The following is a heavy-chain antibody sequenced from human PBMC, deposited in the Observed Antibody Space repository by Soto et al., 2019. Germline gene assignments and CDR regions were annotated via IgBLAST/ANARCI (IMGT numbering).Heavy chain of an antibody. CDR2: INPNGGST. D-gene: IGHD7-27*01. V-gene: IGHV1-46*01. J-gene: IGHJ4*02. Sequence: QVQLVQSGAEVKNPGASVKLSCKASGYTFTSFYIHWVRQAPGQGLEWMAIINPNGGSTNYAPNLQGRVTLTRDKSTNTVYIDLSSLGSEDTAVYYSARGLTSGDYWGQGTLVTVSS. CDR1: GYTFTSFY. CDR3: ARGLTSGDY.